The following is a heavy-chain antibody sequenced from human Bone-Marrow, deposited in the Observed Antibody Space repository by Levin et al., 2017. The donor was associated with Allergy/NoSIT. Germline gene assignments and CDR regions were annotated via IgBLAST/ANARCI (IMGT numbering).Heavy chain of an antibody. CDR3: TTDLARITMVRGVFDY. D-gene: IGHD3-10*01. Sequence: SCAASGFTFSNAWMSWVRQAPGKGLEWVGRIKSKTDGGTTDYAAPVKGRFTISRDDSKNTLYLQMNSLKTEDTAVYYCTTDLARITMVRGVFDYWGQGTLVTVSS. CDR1: GFTFSNAW. V-gene: IGHV3-15*01. CDR2: IKSKTDGGTT. J-gene: IGHJ4*02.